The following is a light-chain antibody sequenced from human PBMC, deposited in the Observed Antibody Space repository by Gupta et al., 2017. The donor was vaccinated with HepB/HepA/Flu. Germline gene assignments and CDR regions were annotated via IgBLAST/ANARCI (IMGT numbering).Light chain of an antibody. CDR1: QDISNY. CDR2: DAS. J-gene: IGKJ2*01. V-gene: IGKV1-33*01. CDR3: QQYDNLPYT. Sequence: LHTSHSPSSLSASVGDRVTITCQASQDISNYLNWYQQKPGKAPKLLIYDASNLETGVPSRFSGSGSGTDFTFTISSLQPEDIATYYCQQYDNLPYTFGQGTKLEIK.